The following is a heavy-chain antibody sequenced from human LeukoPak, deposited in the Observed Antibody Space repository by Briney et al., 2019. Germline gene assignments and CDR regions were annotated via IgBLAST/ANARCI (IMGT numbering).Heavy chain of an antibody. CDR1: GGSISSYY. D-gene: IGHD3-22*01. Sequence: SETLSLTCTVSGGSISSYYWSWIRQPAGKGLEWIGRIYTSGSTNYNPSLKSRVTMSVDTSKSQFSLKLSSVTAADTAVYYCARDQYYYDSSGYYRLDYWGQGTLVTVSS. J-gene: IGHJ4*02. CDR3: ARDQYYYDSSGYYRLDY. CDR2: IYTSGST. V-gene: IGHV4-4*07.